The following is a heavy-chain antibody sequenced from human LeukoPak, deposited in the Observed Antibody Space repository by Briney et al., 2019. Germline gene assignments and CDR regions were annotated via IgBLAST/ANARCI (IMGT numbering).Heavy chain of an antibody. V-gene: IGHV3-23*01. CDR2: ISGSGGST. CDR3: TTVIEGAFRYFDLLLSGPPEYFQH. D-gene: IGHD3-9*01. Sequence: GGSLRLSCAASGFTFSSYAMSWVRQAPGTGLEWVSAISGSGGSTYYADSVKGRFTISRDNSKNTLYLQMNSLRAEDTAIYYCTTVIEGAFRYFDLLLSGPPEYFQHWGQGTLVTVSS. CDR1: GFTFSSYA. J-gene: IGHJ1*01.